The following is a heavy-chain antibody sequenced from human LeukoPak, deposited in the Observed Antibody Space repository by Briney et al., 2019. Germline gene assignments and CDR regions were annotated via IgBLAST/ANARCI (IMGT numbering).Heavy chain of an antibody. CDR3: ARAKVGVDAFDI. J-gene: IGHJ3*02. CDR2: ISSSSSI. CDR1: GFTFSTYT. V-gene: IGHV3-48*02. Sequence: PGGSLRLSCAASGFTFSTYTMNWVRQTPGKGLEWVSYISSSSSIYYADSVRGRFTISRDNAKNSLYLQMNSLRDEDTAVYYCARAKVGVDAFDIWGQGTMVTVSS. D-gene: IGHD4-23*01.